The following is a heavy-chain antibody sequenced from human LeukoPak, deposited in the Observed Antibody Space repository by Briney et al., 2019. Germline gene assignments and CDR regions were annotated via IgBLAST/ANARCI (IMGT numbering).Heavy chain of an antibody. CDR3: AKELIGGATTPFDY. J-gene: IGHJ4*02. CDR1: GFTFSSYA. V-gene: IGHV3-23*01. D-gene: IGHD1-26*01. CDR2: ISGSGGST. Sequence: PGGSLRLSCAASGFTFSSYAMSWVRQAPGKGLEWVAAISGSGGSTYYVDSVKGRFTISRDNSKNTLYLQVNSLRAEDTAVYNCAKELIGGATTPFDYWGQGTLVTVSS.